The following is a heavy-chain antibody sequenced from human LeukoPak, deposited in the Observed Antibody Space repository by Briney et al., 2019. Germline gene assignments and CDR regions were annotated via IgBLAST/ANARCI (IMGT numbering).Heavy chain of an antibody. CDR1: GGTFSSYA. CDR3: ARLGSSSSYFDY. V-gene: IGHV1-69*05. D-gene: IGHD6-6*01. CDR2: IIPIFGTA. Sequence: SVKVSCKASGGTFSSYAISWVRQAPGQGLEWMGGIIPIFGTANYAQKFQGRVTITTDESTSTACMELSSLRSEDTAVYYCARLGSSSSYFDYWGQGTLVTVSS. J-gene: IGHJ4*02.